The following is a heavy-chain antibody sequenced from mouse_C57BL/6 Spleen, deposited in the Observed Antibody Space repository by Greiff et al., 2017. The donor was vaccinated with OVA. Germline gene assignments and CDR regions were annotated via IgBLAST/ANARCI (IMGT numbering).Heavy chain of an antibody. Sequence: EVKLVESGGGLVKPGGSLKLSCAASGFTFSDYGMHWVRQAPEKGLEWVAYISTGSSTIYYADTVQGRFTISRDNAKNTLCLQMTRLRAEDAAMYYCARSGYYYGSSRRIFDYWGQGTTLTVSS. V-gene: IGHV5-17*01. CDR1: GFTFSDYG. D-gene: IGHD1-1*01. CDR2: ISTGSSTI. J-gene: IGHJ2*01. CDR3: ARSGYYYGSSRRIFDY.